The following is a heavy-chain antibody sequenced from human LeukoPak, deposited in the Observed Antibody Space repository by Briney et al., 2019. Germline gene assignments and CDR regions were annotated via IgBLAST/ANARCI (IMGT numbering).Heavy chain of an antibody. CDR3: AKLAGSSRPGDY. Sequence: GGSLRLSCAASGFTFSSYGMHWVRQAPGKGLEWVAVISYDGSNKYYADSVKGRFTISRANSKNTLYLQMNSLRAEATAVSYCAKLAGSSRPGDYWGQGTLVTVSS. V-gene: IGHV3-30*18. CDR1: GFTFSSYG. J-gene: IGHJ4*02. CDR2: ISYDGSNK. D-gene: IGHD6-13*01.